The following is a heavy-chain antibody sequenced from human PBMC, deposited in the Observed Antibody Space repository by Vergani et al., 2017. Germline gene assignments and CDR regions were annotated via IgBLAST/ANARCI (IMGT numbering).Heavy chain of an antibody. V-gene: IGHV1-46*01. CDR1: GYTFTAYY. CDR3: ARVGRGSRGDYWFDP. CDR2: ISPDGFST. J-gene: IGHJ5*02. Sequence: QVQLVQSGAEVGKPGASVKISCKASGYTFTAYYIHWVRQAPEQGLEWVGVISPDGFSTFYAQKFQGRVTITRDTSTSTVYVEVTSLRSDDTAVYYCARVGRGSRGDYWFDPWGQGTLVTVSS. D-gene: IGHD3-10*01.